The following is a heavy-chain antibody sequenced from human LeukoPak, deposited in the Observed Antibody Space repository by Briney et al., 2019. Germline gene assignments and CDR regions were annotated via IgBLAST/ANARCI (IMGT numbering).Heavy chain of an antibody. Sequence: GASVKVSCKASGYTFTGYYMHWVRQAPGQGLEWMGWINPNSGGTNYAQKFQGRVTMTRDTSISTAYMELSRLRSDDTAVYYCAGDLERSTNAFDIWGQGTMVTVSS. CDR3: AGDLERSTNAFDI. V-gene: IGHV1-2*02. CDR1: GYTFTGYY. J-gene: IGHJ3*02. CDR2: INPNSGGT. D-gene: IGHD1-1*01.